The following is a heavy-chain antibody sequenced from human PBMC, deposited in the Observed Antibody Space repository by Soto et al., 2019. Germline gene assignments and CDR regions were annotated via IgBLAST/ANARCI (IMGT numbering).Heavy chain of an antibody. CDR1: GGCVSSGSYY. D-gene: IGHD2-15*01. J-gene: IGHJ5*02. V-gene: IGHV4-61*01. Sequence: PSGSLSLTCTVSGGCVSSGSYYWSWIRQPPGEGLEWIAYIYYSGSTSYNPSLKSRVTISVDTSKNQFSLKLRSVTAADTAVYYCARAGYCSGGSCYPNWFDPWGQGTLVTVSS. CDR2: IYYSGST. CDR3: ARAGYCSGGSCYPNWFDP.